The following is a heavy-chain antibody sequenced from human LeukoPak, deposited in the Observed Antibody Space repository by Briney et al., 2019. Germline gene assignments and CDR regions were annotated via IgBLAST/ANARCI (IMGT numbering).Heavy chain of an antibody. CDR1: GYTFTGYY. CDR3: ASSYCSGGSCYKTRLYYYYGMDV. D-gene: IGHD2-15*01. J-gene: IGHJ6*02. Sequence: GASVKVSCKASGYTFTGYYMHWVRQAPAQGLEWMGWINPNSGGTNYAQKFQGRVTMTRDTSISTAYMELSRLRSDDTAVYYCASSYCSGGSCYKTRLYYYYGMDVWGQGTTVTVSS. V-gene: IGHV1-2*02. CDR2: INPNSGGT.